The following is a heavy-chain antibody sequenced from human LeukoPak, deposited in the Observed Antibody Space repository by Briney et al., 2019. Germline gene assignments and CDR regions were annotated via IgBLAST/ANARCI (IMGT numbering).Heavy chain of an antibody. Sequence: ASVKVSCKASGYTFSNYGISWVRQAPGQGLEWLGWISGYNRNTDYAGNLQGRVTMTTDRSTSTAYMELRSLRSDDTAVFYCARAGPNHSNTYYDYWGQGTLVTVSS. V-gene: IGHV1-18*01. CDR1: GYTFSNYG. J-gene: IGHJ4*02. CDR2: ISGYNRNT. CDR3: ARAGPNHSNTYYDY. D-gene: IGHD6-13*01.